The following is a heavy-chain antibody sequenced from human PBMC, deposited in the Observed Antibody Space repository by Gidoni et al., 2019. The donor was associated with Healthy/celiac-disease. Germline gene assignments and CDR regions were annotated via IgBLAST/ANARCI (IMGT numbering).Heavy chain of an antibody. D-gene: IGHD1-26*01. Sequence: TFSSYAMHWVRQAPGKGLEWVAVISYDGSNKYYADSVKGRFTISRDNSKNTLYLQMNSLRAEDTAVYYCARGLVGAPAGYYFDYWGQGTLVTVSS. CDR2: ISYDGSNK. CDR1: TFSSYA. CDR3: ARGLVGAPAGYYFDY. V-gene: IGHV3-30-3*01. J-gene: IGHJ4*02.